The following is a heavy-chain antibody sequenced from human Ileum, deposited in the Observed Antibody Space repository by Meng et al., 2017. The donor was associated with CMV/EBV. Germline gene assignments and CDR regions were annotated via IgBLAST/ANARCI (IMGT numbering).Heavy chain of an antibody. V-gene: IGHV4-59*01. CDR3: ARAGINFWSGYHMDS. CDR1: GGSISNYY. CDR2: IYYSWST. D-gene: IGHD3-3*01. Sequence: SETLSLTCTVSGGSISNYYWSWIRQPPGKGLEWIGYIYYSWSTNYNPSLKSRVAISVDTSKNQFSLNLSSVTAADTAVYYCARAGINFWSGYHMDSSGQGTLVTVSS. J-gene: IGHJ4*02.